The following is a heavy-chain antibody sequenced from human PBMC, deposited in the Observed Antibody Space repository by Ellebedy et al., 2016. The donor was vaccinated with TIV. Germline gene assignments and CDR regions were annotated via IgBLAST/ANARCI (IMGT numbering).Heavy chain of an antibody. CDR2: IYPGDSET. Sequence: PGGSLRLSCKGSGYIFGSYWIGWVRQMPGKGLEWMGVIYPGDSETRYSPSFQGQVTISADKSTNTAYLQWNSLKASDTATYYCARQYSTGLGGAGYWGKGTLVTVSS. V-gene: IGHV5-51*01. CDR1: GYIFGSYW. J-gene: IGHJ4*02. D-gene: IGHD2-8*02. CDR3: ARQYSTGLGGAGY.